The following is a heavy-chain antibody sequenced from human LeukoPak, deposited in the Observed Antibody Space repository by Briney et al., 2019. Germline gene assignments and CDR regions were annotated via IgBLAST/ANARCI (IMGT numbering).Heavy chain of an antibody. V-gene: IGHV3-11*01. CDR1: GFTFSAYY. J-gene: IGHJ6*02. CDR3: ARGHYGLDV. Sequence: RGSLRLSCVASGFTFSAYYISWIRQAPGQGLEWVSYISLTGDTIYYADSVKGRFTISRDNAKNSLYLQMNSLRAEDTAVYYCARGHYGLDVWGQGTTVTVSS. CDR2: ISLTGDTI.